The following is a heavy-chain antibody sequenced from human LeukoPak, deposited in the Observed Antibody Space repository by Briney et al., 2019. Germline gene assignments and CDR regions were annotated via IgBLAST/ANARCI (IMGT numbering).Heavy chain of an antibody. D-gene: IGHD2-2*01. J-gene: IGHJ4*02. CDR3: VSGSTSRTTVDFDY. Sequence: PGGSLRLSCAASGFTFSTYPMNWVRQAPGKGPEWVSAITFNGGRTFYADSVKGRFTISRDNSKNTLYLQMNSLRAEDTAVYYCVSGSTSRTTVDFDYWGQGTLVTVSS. CDR1: GFTFSTYP. V-gene: IGHV3-23*01. CDR2: ITFNGGRT.